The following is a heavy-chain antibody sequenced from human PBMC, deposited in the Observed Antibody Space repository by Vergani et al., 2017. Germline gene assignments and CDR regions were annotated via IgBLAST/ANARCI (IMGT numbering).Heavy chain of an antibody. CDR3: TTDPRYCSDGSCYWLRDHHYYGIDV. Sequence: EVQLVESGGGIVKTGGSLRLSCVASGFSFRNAWMNWVRRTPGKGLEWVGRIKSTFDRGTTDYAAAVKGRLTISRDDSKNTLFLQMNGLKTEDIGVYYCTTDPRYCSDGSCYWLRDHHYYGIDVWGRGTTVTVSS. CDR1: GFSFRNAW. D-gene: IGHD2-15*01. CDR2: IKSTFDRGTT. V-gene: IGHV3-15*07. J-gene: IGHJ6*02.